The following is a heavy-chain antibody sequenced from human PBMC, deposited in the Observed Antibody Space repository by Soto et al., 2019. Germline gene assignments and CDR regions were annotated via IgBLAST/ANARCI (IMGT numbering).Heavy chain of an antibody. J-gene: IGHJ4*02. CDR3: AKAPQSSGFEF. D-gene: IGHD3-22*01. CDR2: ISYDGSIQ. Sequence: QVQLVESGGGVVQPGRSLRLSCATSGFTFSDDGMHWVRQSPVKGLEWVAVISYDGSIQYYGDSVKGRFTISRDNSKNTLELHMNSLRPEDTAVYYCAKAPQSSGFEFWGQGTLVTVSS. CDR1: GFTFSDDG. V-gene: IGHV3-30*18.